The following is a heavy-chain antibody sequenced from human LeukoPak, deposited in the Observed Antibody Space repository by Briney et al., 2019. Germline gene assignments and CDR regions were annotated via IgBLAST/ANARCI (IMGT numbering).Heavy chain of an antibody. CDR1: GDSITYFY. J-gene: IGHJ5*02. D-gene: IGHD3-10*01. Sequence: SETLSLTCSVSGDSITYFYWSWIRQAAGKGLEWIGRISSSGSTDYNASLKSRVTMSVDTSKNQLSLKLSSVTAADTAVYYCARVRYYYGSGSYYPWGQGTLVTVSS. CDR3: ARVRYYYGSGSYYP. CDR2: ISSSGST. V-gene: IGHV4-4*07.